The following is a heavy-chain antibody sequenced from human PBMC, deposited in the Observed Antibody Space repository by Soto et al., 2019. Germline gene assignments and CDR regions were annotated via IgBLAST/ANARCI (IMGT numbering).Heavy chain of an antibody. Sequence: GESLKISCKGSGYSFTSYWISWVRQMPRKGLEWMGRIDPSDSYTNYSPSFQGHVTISADKSISTAYLQWSSLKASDTAMYYCARSFIGSIAVDAFDIWGQGTMVTVSS. CDR1: GYSFTSYW. J-gene: IGHJ3*02. CDR3: ARSFIGSIAVDAFDI. D-gene: IGHD6-19*01. V-gene: IGHV5-10-1*01. CDR2: IDPSDSYT.